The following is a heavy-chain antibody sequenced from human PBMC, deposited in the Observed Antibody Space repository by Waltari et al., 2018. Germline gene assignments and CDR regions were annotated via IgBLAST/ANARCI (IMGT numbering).Heavy chain of an antibody. CDR2: ISSTSSTM. D-gene: IGHD6-13*01. CDR3: ARRSSSDAFDF. CDR1: GFTFNHYT. J-gene: IGHJ3*01. V-gene: IGHV3-48*04. Sequence: EVQLLGSGGDLVQPGGSLRLSCAASGFTFNHYTMNWVRQSPGKGLGGVSSISSTSSTMYYADSVKGRFTISRDNAKNSLYLQRSSLGAEDTAVYYCARRSSSDAFDFWGQGTMVTVSS.